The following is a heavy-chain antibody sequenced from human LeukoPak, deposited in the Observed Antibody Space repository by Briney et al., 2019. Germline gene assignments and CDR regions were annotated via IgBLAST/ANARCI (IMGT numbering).Heavy chain of an antibody. D-gene: IGHD2-21*02. Sequence: PSETLSLTCTVSGGSISSYYWSWIRQPPGRGLEWIGYIYYGRTTNYNPSLKSRVAISVYKSKNQFSLKLSSVTAADMAVYYCASGYCGGDCPYHAFDIWGQGTMVTVSS. CDR3: ASGYCGGDCPYHAFDI. CDR1: GGSISSYY. V-gene: IGHV4-59*13. J-gene: IGHJ3*02. CDR2: IYYGRTT.